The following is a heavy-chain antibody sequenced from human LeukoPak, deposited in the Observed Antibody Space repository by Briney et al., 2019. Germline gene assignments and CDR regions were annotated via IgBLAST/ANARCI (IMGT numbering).Heavy chain of an antibody. J-gene: IGHJ6*02. CDR2: ISPDGSTT. CDR1: GFTFSSYW. D-gene: IGHD2-2*01. CDR3: AKDTNGMDV. V-gene: IGHV3-74*01. Sequence: SGGSLRLSCEASGFTFSSYWMHWVRQAPGKGLLWVSRISPDGSTTAYADSVKGRFTISRDNSKSKLYLQMNSLRADDTAVYYCAKDTNGMDVWGQGTTVTVSS.